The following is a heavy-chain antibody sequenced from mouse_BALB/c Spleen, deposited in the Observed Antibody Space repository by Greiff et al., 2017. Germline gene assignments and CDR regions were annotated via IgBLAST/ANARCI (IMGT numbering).Heavy chain of an antibody. V-gene: IGHV5-17*02. D-gene: IGHD1-1*01. CDR2: ISSGSSTI. CDR1: GFTFSSFG. CDR3: ARSGYGSRYFDY. Sequence: EVQGVESGGGLVQPGGSRKLSCAASGFTFSSFGMHWVRQAPEKGLEWVAYISSGSSTIYYADTVKGRFTISRDNPKNTLFLQMTSLRSEDTAMYYCARSGYGSRYFDYWGQGTTLTVSS. J-gene: IGHJ2*01.